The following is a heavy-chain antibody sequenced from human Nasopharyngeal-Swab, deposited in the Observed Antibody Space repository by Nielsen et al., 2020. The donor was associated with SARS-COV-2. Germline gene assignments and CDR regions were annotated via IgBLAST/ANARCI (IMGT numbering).Heavy chain of an antibody. J-gene: IGHJ4*02. CDR2: RYYNVTT. CDR3: ASIRRATYVN. D-gene: IGHD1-26*01. Sequence: ETLSLTCTVSGSSISSSTYYWGWIRQPPGKGLEWIGSRYYNVTTYYNPSLKSRVIISVDMSKNQFSLKLSSVTAADTAVYYCASIRRATYVNWGQGTLVTVSS. CDR1: GSSISSSTYY. V-gene: IGHV4-39*01.